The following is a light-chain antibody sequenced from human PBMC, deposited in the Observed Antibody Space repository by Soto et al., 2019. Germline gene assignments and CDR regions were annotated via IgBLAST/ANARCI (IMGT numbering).Light chain of an antibody. CDR2: AAS. J-gene: IGKJ3*01. CDR1: QDIRDY. V-gene: IGKV1-27*01. CDR3: QKYGGAPYT. Sequence: DIQMTQSPSSLSASVGDRVNINCRASQDIRDYLVWYQQRPGKVPTLLIYAASTLQSGVPSRFSSSGYGTEFTLTISSLQSEDVATYYCQKYGGAPYTFGPGTKVDLK.